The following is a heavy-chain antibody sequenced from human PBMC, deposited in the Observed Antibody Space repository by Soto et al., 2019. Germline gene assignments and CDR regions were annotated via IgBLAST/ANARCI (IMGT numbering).Heavy chain of an antibody. CDR1: GGSISSSNW. D-gene: IGHD2-2*01. CDR2: IYHSGST. CDR3: ARVVGGSSYGMDV. J-gene: IGHJ6*02. V-gene: IGHV4-4*02. Sequence: QVQLQESGPGLVKPSGTLSLTCAVSGGSISSSNWWSWVRQPPGKGLEWIGEIYHSGSTNNNPPLXXRXXVSVDRSKNQFSLKLSSVTAADTAVYYCARVVGGSSYGMDVWGQGTTVIVSS.